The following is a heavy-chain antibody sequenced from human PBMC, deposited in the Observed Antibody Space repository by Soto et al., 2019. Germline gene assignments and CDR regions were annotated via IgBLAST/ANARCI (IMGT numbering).Heavy chain of an antibody. V-gene: IGHV3-21*01. CDR1: GFTFSSYS. CDR2: ISSSSSYI. J-gene: IGHJ4*02. D-gene: IGHD7-27*01. Sequence: EVQLVESGGGLVKPGGSLRLSCAASGFTFSSYSMNWVRQAPGKGLEWVSTISSSSSYIYDADSVKSPFTIARDNAKNSLYLQRNSLRAEDTAVYYCQRVLGASDYWGQGTPVTVSS. CDR3: QRVLGASDY.